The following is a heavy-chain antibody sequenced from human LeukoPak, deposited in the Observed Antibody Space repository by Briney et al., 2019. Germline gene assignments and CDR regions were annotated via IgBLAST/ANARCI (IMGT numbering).Heavy chain of an antibody. CDR1: GLTFRTTW. Sequence: GGSLRLSCATSGLTFRTTWMHWVRQAPGKGLMWVARMNGEGTTIDYADSVKGRFTVSRDYAKNTLFLQMNSLRTEDTALYFCATARNFRFEYWGQGSLVIVSA. J-gene: IGHJ4*02. CDR2: MNGEGTTI. CDR3: ATARNFRFEY. V-gene: IGHV3-74*01. D-gene: IGHD1-7*01.